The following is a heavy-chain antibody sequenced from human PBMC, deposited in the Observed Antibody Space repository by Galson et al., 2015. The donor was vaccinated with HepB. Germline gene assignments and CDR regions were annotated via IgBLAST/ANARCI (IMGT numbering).Heavy chain of an antibody. Sequence: SLRLSCAASGFTFRSHAIHWVRQAPGKGLEWVAVISFDGNIQYYGDSVKGRFTISRDNSKNSLYLQMNSLRPDDTALYYCARDREYQDGRGMDVWGQGTTVTVAS. D-gene: IGHD5-24*01. J-gene: IGHJ6*02. V-gene: IGHV3-30-3*01. CDR1: GFTFRSHA. CDR3: ARDREYQDGRGMDV. CDR2: ISFDGNIQ.